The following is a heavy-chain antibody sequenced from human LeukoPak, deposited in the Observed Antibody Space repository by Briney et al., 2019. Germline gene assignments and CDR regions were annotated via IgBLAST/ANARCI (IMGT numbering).Heavy chain of an antibody. V-gene: IGHV4-39*07. Sequence: SETLSLTCTVSGGSINSTNYSWGWIRQPPGKGLEWIGSIYYSGSTYYNPSLKSRVTISVDRSKNQFSLKLSSVTAADTAVYYCARADYDILTRGFDYWGQGTLVTVSS. CDR3: ARADYDILTRGFDY. CDR2: IYYSGST. CDR1: GGSINSTNYS. D-gene: IGHD3-9*01. J-gene: IGHJ4*02.